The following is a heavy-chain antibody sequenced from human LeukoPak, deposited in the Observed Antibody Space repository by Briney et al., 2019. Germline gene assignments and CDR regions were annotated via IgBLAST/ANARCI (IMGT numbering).Heavy chain of an antibody. CDR3: ARISAGRYGMDV. Sequence: PSETLSLTCTVSGGSVTSGGYYWSWIRQHPGKGLEWIGYVYYTGSTYYNPSLKSRVTISPDTSKNQFSLKVSSVTAADTPVYYCARISAGRYGMDVWGQGTTVTVSS. V-gene: IGHV4-31*03. CDR1: GGSVTSGGYY. J-gene: IGHJ6*02. CDR2: VYYTGST. D-gene: IGHD6-6*01.